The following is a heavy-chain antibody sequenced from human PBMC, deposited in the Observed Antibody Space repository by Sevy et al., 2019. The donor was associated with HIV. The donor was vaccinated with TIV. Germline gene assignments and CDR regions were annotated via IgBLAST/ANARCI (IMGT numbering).Heavy chain of an antibody. Sequence: SETLSLTCTVSGGSVISGNDYWSWLRQPPGRGLEGIGYIHYTGSTSYNPSLKSRVTLSLATSKNDFSLKLTSVTAADTAVYYCARDSSYYYNSGNYYTRAQYYGLDVWGQGTTVTVSS. CDR1: GGSVISGNDY. J-gene: IGHJ6*02. V-gene: IGHV4-61*03. CDR2: IHYTGST. D-gene: IGHD3-10*01. CDR3: ARDSSYYYNSGNYYTRAQYYGLDV.